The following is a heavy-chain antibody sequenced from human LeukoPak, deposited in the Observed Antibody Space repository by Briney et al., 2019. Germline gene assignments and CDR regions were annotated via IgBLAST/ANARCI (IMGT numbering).Heavy chain of an antibody. CDR1: GFTFTNYW. CDR3: AREYD. Sequence: GGSLRLSCAASGFTFTNYWMNWVRQAPGKGLEWVASIKFDGSEKYYVDSVKGRFTISRDNAKNSLYLQMNSLRAENTAVYYCAREYDWGQGTLVTVSS. CDR2: IKFDGSEK. D-gene: IGHD3-16*01. J-gene: IGHJ4*02. V-gene: IGHV3-7*04.